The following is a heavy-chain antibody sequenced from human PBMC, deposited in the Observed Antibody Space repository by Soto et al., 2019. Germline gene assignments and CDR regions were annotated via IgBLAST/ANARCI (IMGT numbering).Heavy chain of an antibody. CDR3: AKLSAGINQPTLTTVMTVLDF. CDR2: IHYSGTA. Sequence: ESGPTLVNPTQTLTLTCTFSGFALTTNGVGVGRIRQPPGKGLEWIGHIHYSGTAGYSPSLKSRVTLSVLRAENQISLRLTSVTAADTAVYFCAKLSAGINQPTLTTVMTVLDFWGQGVLVTVSS. V-gene: IGHV4-61*05. D-gene: IGHD2-21*02. J-gene: IGHJ4*02. CDR1: GFALTTNGVG.